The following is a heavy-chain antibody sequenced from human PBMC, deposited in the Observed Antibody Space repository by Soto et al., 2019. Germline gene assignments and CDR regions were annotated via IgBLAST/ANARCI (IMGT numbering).Heavy chain of an antibody. J-gene: IGHJ4*02. Sequence: QVQLKQSGPGLVRPSGTLSLTCRVSGTSISSTYWWTWVRQFPGKGLEWIGEIYHNGITKYNPSLKSRVSLSVDKSHNQFSLKLTSVTAADTAVYYCATMPPRIVVVLAEFPTWGQGTLVTVSS. V-gene: IGHV4-4*02. D-gene: IGHD2-21*01. CDR1: GTSISSTYW. CDR3: ATMPPRIVVVLAEFPT. CDR2: IYHNGIT.